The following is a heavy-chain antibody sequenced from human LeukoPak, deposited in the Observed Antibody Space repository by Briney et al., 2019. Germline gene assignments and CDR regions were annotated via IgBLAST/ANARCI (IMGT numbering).Heavy chain of an antibody. CDR2: ISAYNGNT. CDR3: ARPLGDYEAFDI. D-gene: IGHD4-17*01. Sequence: ASVKVSCKASGCTFSSYAISWVRQAPGQGLEWMGWISAYNGNTNYAQKLQGRVTMTTDTSTSTAYMELRSLRSDDTAVYYCARPLGDYEAFDIWGQGTMVTVSS. V-gene: IGHV1-18*01. CDR1: GCTFSSYA. J-gene: IGHJ3*02.